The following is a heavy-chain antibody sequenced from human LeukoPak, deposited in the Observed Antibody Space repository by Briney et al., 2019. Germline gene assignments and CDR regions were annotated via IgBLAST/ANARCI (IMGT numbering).Heavy chain of an antibody. V-gene: IGHV4-4*02. D-gene: IGHD6-25*01. CDR2: VHLDGRT. CDR1: GGSVTSTNW. J-gene: IGHJ4*02. Sequence: SGTLSLTCGVSGGSVTSTNWWTWVRPPPGKGLEWIGEVHLDGRTNYNPSLKSRLTMSVDLSENHISLKLTSVTAADTAVYYCARGVPSAADFDYWGQGTLVTVSS. CDR3: ARGVPSAADFDY.